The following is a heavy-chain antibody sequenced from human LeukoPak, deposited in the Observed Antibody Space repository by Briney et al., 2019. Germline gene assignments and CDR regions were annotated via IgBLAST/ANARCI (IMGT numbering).Heavy chain of an antibody. D-gene: IGHD3-22*01. J-gene: IGHJ3*02. V-gene: IGHV3-21*01. Sequence: GGSLRLSCAASGFTFSMYSMNWVRQAPGKGLEWVSSISSSSSYIYYADSVKGRFTISRDNAKNSLYLQMNSLRAEDTAVYYCAKDAYYDSSGYLWSDAFDIWGQGTMVTVSS. CDR3: AKDAYYDSSGYLWSDAFDI. CDR2: ISSSSSYI. CDR1: GFTFSMYS.